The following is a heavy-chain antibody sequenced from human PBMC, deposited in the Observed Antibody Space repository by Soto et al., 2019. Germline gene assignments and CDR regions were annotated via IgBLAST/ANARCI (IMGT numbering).Heavy chain of an antibody. CDR3: ARDPDYYDSSGPSGFDP. CDR2: ISYDGSNK. D-gene: IGHD3-22*01. J-gene: IGHJ5*02. Sequence: GGSLRLSCAASGFTFSSYAMHWVRQAPGKGLERVAVISYDGSNKYYADSVKGRFTISRDNSKNTLYLQMNSLRAEDTAVYYCARDPDYYDSSGPSGFDPWGQGTLVTVSS. CDR1: GFTFSSYA. V-gene: IGHV3-30-3*01.